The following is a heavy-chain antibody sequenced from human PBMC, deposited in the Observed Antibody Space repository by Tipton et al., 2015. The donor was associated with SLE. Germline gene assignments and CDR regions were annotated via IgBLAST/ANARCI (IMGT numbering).Heavy chain of an antibody. Sequence: TLSLTCTVSDGSISDYYWTWIRQPAGKGLEWIGRFYASGRTNYNPSLKSRVTISVDTSKNQFSLKVRSVTAADTAVYYCAREARGSGIWFDPWGQGTLVTVSS. CDR3: AREARGSGIWFDP. CDR2: FYASGRT. J-gene: IGHJ5*02. D-gene: IGHD6-13*01. CDR1: DGSISDYY. V-gene: IGHV4-4*07.